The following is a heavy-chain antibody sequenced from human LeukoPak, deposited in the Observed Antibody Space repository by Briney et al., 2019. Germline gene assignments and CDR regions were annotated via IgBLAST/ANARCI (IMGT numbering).Heavy chain of an antibody. V-gene: IGHV3-30*02. Sequence: PGGSLRLSCAASGFTFSTYGIHWVRQAPGKGLEWVSFIRFDGNTKYYADSVKGRFTISRDSSKNTLYLQMNSLRPEDTAVYYCATWNWNDYFDYWGQGTLVTVSS. CDR3: ATWNWNDYFDY. CDR1: GFTFSTYG. D-gene: IGHD1-1*01. CDR2: IRFDGNTK. J-gene: IGHJ4*02.